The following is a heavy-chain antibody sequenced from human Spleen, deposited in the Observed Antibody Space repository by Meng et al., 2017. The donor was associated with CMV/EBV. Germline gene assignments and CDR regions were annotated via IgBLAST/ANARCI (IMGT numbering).Heavy chain of an antibody. V-gene: IGHV4-34*01. D-gene: IGHD6-13*01. CDR3: AVNLAAAGIWGWFDS. CDR1: GGSFNGYY. Sequence: YGGSFNGYYWSWIRQPPGKGLEWIGEINLGGSTNYTPSLESRVTISVDTSKNQFSLKLNSVTAADTAVYYCAVNLAAAGIWGWFDSWGQGTLVTVSS. CDR2: INLGGST. J-gene: IGHJ5*01.